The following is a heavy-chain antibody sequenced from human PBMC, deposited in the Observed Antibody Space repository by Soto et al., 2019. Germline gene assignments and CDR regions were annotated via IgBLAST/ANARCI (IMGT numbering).Heavy chain of an antibody. D-gene: IGHD3-22*01. Sequence: QLQLRESGPGLVKPSETLSLTCIVSGDSISSGSYYWGWIRQPPGKGLEWIGSIYYTGSTNYNPSLKSRFNISADTSKNQFSRRLSSGTAADTAVYYCARRVDFGNGYYTAPLDVWGKGTTVTVSS. CDR3: ARRVDFGNGYYTAPLDV. J-gene: IGHJ6*04. CDR2: IYYTGST. CDR1: GDSISSGSYY. V-gene: IGHV4-39*01.